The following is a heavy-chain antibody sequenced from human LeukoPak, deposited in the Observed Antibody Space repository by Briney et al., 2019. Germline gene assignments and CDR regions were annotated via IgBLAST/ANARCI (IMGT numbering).Heavy chain of an antibody. V-gene: IGHV4-59*01. J-gene: IGHJ4*02. CDR3: ARIYASSGYWTTYFDY. D-gene: IGHD3-22*01. Sequence: PSETLSLTCTVSGGSISSYYWSWIRQPPGKGLEWIGYIYYSGNTNYNPSLKSRVITSLDTSKNQFSLKLSSVTAADTAVYYCARIYASSGYWTTYFDYWGQGTLVTVSS. CDR1: GGSISSYY. CDR2: IYYSGNT.